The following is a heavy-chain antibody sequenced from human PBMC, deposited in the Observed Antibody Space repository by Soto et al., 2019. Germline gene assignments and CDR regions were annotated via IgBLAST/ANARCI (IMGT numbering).Heavy chain of an antibody. Sequence: PSETLSLSCTVSGGSISTYYWSWIRQSPGKRLEWIGYIYSSGSTNYNPSLKSRVTTSVDTSKNHFSLKLSSVTAADTAIYYCARHGYSSDWYGSWDFWAQRSPVTVSS. V-gene: IGHV4-59*08. J-gene: IGHJ1*01. CDR3: ARHGYSSDWYGSWDF. CDR1: GGSISTYY. CDR2: IYSSGST. D-gene: IGHD6-19*01.